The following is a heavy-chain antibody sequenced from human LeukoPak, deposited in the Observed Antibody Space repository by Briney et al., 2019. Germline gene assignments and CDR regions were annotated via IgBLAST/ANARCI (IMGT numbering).Heavy chain of an antibody. D-gene: IGHD2-15*01. V-gene: IGHV3-23*01. J-gene: IGHJ5*02. CDR3: VKASSCSPQYNWFDA. CDR2: VSGTGGRT. CDR1: GFTFSTYA. Sequence: PGVSLRLSCAASGFTFSTYAMSWVRQAPGKGLEWVSVVSGTGGRTYYADSVKGRFTISRDNSKNTLYLQMNSLRAEDTALYYCVKASSCSPQYNWFDAWGQGTLVTVSS.